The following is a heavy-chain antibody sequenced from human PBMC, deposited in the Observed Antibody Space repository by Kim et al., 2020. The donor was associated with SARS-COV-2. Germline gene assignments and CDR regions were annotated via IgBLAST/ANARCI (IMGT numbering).Heavy chain of an antibody. D-gene: IGHD3-10*01. J-gene: IGHJ4*02. CDR3: ARGNDGTGSYPDY. Sequence: GGSLRLSCAASGFTFSSYWMHWVRQAPGKGLVWVSGMNSDGSSTTYADSVKGRFTISRGNAKNTLYLQMNSLRAEDTAVYYCARGNDGTGSYPDYWGQGTLVTVSS. CDR1: GFTFSSYW. V-gene: IGHV3-74*01. CDR2: MNSDGSST.